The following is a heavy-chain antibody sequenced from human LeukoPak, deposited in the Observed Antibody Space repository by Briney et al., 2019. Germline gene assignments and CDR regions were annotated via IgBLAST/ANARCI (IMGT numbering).Heavy chain of an antibody. Sequence: PSETLSLTCAVYGGSFSGYYWSWIRQPPGKGLEWIGEINHSGSTNYNPSLKSRVTISVDTSKNQFSLKLSSVTAADTAVYYCARARRYCTNGVCYTWGNWFDPWGQGTLVTVSS. CDR2: INHSGST. CDR3: ARARRYCTNGVCYTWGNWFDP. CDR1: GGSFSGYY. D-gene: IGHD2-8*01. J-gene: IGHJ5*02. V-gene: IGHV4-34*01.